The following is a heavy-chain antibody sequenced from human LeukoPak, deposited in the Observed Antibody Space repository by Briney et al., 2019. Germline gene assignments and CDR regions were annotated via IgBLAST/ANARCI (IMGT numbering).Heavy chain of an antibody. V-gene: IGHV3-23*01. CDR1: GFTFSNYA. D-gene: IGHD3-10*01. CDR3: AKAYYYGSGSYYVAFDC. CDR2: LSGRGDNT. Sequence: GGSLRLSCAASGFTFSNYAMTWVCQAPGEGLEWVSSLSGRGDNTFYADSVKGRFTISRDNSENTLHLQMNSLRAEDTAVYYCAKAYYYGSGSYYVAFDCWGQGTLVTVSS. J-gene: IGHJ4*02.